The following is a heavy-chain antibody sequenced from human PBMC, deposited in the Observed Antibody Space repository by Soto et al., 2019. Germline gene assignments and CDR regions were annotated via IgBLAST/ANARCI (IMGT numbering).Heavy chain of an antibody. J-gene: IGHJ3*02. Sequence: SETLSLTGAVFGESFSGYYWNWIRQPPGKGLEWNGEINHSASTNYYWSHKSRVTISVDTSRNQFSLKLSSVTAGYTSVYYCARSRYYDSSGYRALDAFDIWGQGTMVT. CDR3: ARSRYYDSSGYRALDAFDI. CDR1: GESFSGYY. V-gene: IGHV4-34*01. CDR2: INHSAST. D-gene: IGHD3-22*01.